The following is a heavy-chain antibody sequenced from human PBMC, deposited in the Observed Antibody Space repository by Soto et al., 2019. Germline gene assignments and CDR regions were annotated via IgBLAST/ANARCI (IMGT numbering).Heavy chain of an antibody. J-gene: IGHJ5*02. Sequence: QVQLQESGPGLLKPSETLSLTCTVSGGSISSYYWSWIRQPPGKGLEWIGYIYYSGSTNYNPSLKSRVTISVDTSKNQFSLKLSSVTAADTAVYYCARDANYYDSSGGGWFDPWGQGTLVTVSS. CDR1: GGSISSYY. D-gene: IGHD3-22*01. CDR3: ARDANYYDSSGGGWFDP. CDR2: IYYSGST. V-gene: IGHV4-59*01.